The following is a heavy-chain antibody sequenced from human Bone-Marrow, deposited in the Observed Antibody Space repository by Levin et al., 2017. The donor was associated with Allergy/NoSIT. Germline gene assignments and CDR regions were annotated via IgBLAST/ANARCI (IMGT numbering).Heavy chain of an antibody. D-gene: IGHD1-1*01. J-gene: IGHJ3*02. V-gene: IGHV3-30*04. CDR3: AREGYSLAFDI. CDR1: GFTFSSYA. Sequence: GGSLRLSCAASGFTFSSYAMHWVRQAPGKGLEWVAVISYDGSNKYYADSVKGRFTISRDNSKNTLYLQMNSLRAEDTAVYYCAREGYSLAFDIWGQGTMVTVSS. CDR2: ISYDGSNK.